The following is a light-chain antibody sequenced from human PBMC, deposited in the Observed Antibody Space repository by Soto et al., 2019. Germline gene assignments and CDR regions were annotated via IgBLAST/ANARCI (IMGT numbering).Light chain of an antibody. Sequence: EIVLTQSPATLSLSPGERATLSCRASQSVSSYLAWYQQKPGQAPRLLIYDASNRATGIPARFSGSGSRTDFSLTISSLEPEDVAVYYCQQRSNWPPRYTFGQGTKLEIK. CDR1: QSVSSY. CDR3: QQRSNWPPRYT. V-gene: IGKV3-11*01. CDR2: DAS. J-gene: IGKJ2*01.